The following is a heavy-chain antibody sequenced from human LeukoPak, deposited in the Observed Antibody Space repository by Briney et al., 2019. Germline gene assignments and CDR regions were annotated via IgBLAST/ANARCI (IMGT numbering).Heavy chain of an antibody. V-gene: IGHV4-4*07. D-gene: IGHD3-10*01. CDR2: IYTSGST. CDR1: GGSISSYY. CDR3: ARAAHYYYGSGNWFDP. J-gene: IGHJ5*02. Sequence: SETLSLTCTVSGGSISSYYWSWIRQPAGKGLEWIGRIYTSGSTNYNPTLKSRVTMSVDTSKNQFSLKLSSVTAADTAVYYCARAAHYYYGSGNWFDPWGQGTLVTVSS.